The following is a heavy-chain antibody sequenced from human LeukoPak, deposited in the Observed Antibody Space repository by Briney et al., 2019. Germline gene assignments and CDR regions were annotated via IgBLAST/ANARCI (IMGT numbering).Heavy chain of an antibody. J-gene: IGHJ5*02. CDR1: GGSISSSSYY. CDR2: IYYSGST. D-gene: IGHD3-3*01. Sequence: KPSETLSLTCTVSGGSISSSSYYWGWIRQPPGKGLEWIGSIYYSGSTYYNPSLKSRVTISVDTSKNQFSLKLSSVTAADTAVYYCELSDLYYDFWSGDTTWGQGTLVTVSS. CDR3: ELSDLYYDFWSGDTT. V-gene: IGHV4-39*01.